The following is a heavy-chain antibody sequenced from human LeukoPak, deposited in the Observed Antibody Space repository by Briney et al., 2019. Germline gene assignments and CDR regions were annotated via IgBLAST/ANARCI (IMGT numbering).Heavy chain of an antibody. CDR2: ISSSSSYI. CDR3: AREDTTGTEGLD. Sequence: PGGSLRLSCAASGFTFSSYSMNWVRQAPGKGLEWVSSISSSSSYIYYADSVKGRFTISRDNAKNSLYLQMNSLRAEDTAVYYCAREDTTGTEGLDWGQGTLVTVSS. V-gene: IGHV3-21*01. D-gene: IGHD1-1*01. CDR1: GFTFSSYS. J-gene: IGHJ4*02.